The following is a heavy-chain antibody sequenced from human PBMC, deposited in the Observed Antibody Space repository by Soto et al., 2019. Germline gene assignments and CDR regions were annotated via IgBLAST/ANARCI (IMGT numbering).Heavy chain of an antibody. CDR1: GYTFTSYA. CDR2: INAGNGNT. J-gene: IGHJ2*01. D-gene: IGHD6-19*01. Sequence: ASVKVSCKASGYTFTSYAMHWVRRAPGQRLEWMGWINAGNGNTKYSQKFQGRVTITRDTSASTAYMALSSLRSEDTAVYYCARRSSGWYWYFDLWGRGXLVTVSS. CDR3: ARRSSGWYWYFDL. V-gene: IGHV1-3*01.